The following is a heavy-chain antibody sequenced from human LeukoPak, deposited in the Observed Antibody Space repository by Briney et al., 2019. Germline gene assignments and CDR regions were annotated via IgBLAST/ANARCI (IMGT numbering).Heavy chain of an antibody. CDR3: ARAGAYYDFWSGYSNYGMDV. D-gene: IGHD3-3*01. CDR2: ISGHGSNT. J-gene: IGHJ6*02. CDR1: GFTFSTYA. V-gene: IGHV3-23*01. Sequence: PGGSLRLSCAASGFTFSTYAMGWVRQAPGKGLEWVSAISGHGSNTYYADSVKGRFTVSRDNAKNSLYLQMNSLRAEDTAVYYCARAGAYYDFWSGYSNYGMDVWGQGTTVTVSS.